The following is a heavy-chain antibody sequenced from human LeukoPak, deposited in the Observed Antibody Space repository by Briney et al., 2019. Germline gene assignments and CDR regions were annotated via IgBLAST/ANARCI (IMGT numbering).Heavy chain of an antibody. Sequence: SETLSLTCTVSGGSISSYYWSWIRQPPGKGLEWIGYIYYSGSTNYNPSLKSRVTISVDTSKNQFSLKLSSVTAADTAVYYCASSSSWYGPDDYWGQGTLGTVSS. V-gene: IGHV4-59*01. D-gene: IGHD6-13*01. J-gene: IGHJ4*02. CDR3: ASSSSWYGPDDY. CDR1: GGSISSYY. CDR2: IYYSGST.